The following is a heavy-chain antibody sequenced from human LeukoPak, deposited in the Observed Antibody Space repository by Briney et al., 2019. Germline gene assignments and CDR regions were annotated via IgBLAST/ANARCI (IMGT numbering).Heavy chain of an antibody. Sequence: SETLSLTCTVSGGSISIGNYRWDWIRQPPGKGLEWIGAVSYSGTTFYNPSLMSRVTISVDTSMNQFSLKLSFVTAADSAMYFCARTQLGIAVDYWGQGTLVTVSS. CDR3: ARTQLGIAVDY. J-gene: IGHJ4*02. V-gene: IGHV4-39*01. D-gene: IGHD1-1*01. CDR2: VSYSGTT. CDR1: GGSISIGNYR.